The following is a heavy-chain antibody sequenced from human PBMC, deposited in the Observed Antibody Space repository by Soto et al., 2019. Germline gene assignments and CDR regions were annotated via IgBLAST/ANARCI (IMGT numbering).Heavy chain of an antibody. CDR3: AKDEYSSSLLRGSWHY. CDR1: GFTFSFYA. Sequence: GGSLRLSCAASGFTFSFYAMNWVRQAPGRGLEWVSAITGSGGGTYYADSVKGRFTISRDASKNTVFLQMNSLRAEDTAVYYCAKDEYSSSLLRGSWHYWGQGTLVTVSS. J-gene: IGHJ4*02. CDR2: ITGSGGGT. D-gene: IGHD6-6*01. V-gene: IGHV3-23*01.